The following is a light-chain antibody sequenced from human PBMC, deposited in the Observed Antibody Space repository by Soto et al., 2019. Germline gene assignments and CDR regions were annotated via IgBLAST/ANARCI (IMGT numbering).Light chain of an antibody. Sequence: EIVLTQSPGTMPLSPGERATLSCRTSQSVHSGYLAWYQQKPGQPPWLLIYGASNRATGIPDRFSGSGSGTDFTLIINRLEPEDVAIYYCQQYGGSPRITFGQGTRLEIK. CDR2: GAS. J-gene: IGKJ5*01. CDR1: QSVHSGY. CDR3: QQYGGSPRIT. V-gene: IGKV3-20*01.